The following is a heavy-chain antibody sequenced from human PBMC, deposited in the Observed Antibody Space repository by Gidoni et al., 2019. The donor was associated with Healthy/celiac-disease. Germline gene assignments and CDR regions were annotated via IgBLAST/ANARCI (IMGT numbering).Heavy chain of an antibody. Sequence: EVQLVESGGGLVQPGGSLRLSCEASGFTFSSSSMNWVRQAPGKGLGWVSYVSSGSSTIYCADSVEGRFTITRDNAKNSLYLQMNSLRDEDTAVYYCARDRGDTTMATPYYYYCMDVWGKGTTVTVSS. J-gene: IGHJ6*03. D-gene: IGHD5-18*01. CDR1: GFTFSSSS. CDR3: ARDRGDTTMATPYYYYCMDV. V-gene: IGHV3-48*02. CDR2: VSSGSSTI.